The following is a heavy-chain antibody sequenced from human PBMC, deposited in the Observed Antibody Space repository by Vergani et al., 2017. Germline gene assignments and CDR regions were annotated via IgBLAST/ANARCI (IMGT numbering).Heavy chain of an antibody. Sequence: QVLLVQSGAEVKKPGASVRVSCKTSGYTFTNYYIHWVRQAPGQGLEWMGIINPSGGSTTYAQQFQGRLTMTRGTSTSTVYMDLSNLRSEDTAVYYCARPHGDILPPDPRRLDDWGQGTLVTVSS. CDR1: GYTFTNYY. J-gene: IGHJ4*02. CDR3: ARPHGDILPPDPRRLDD. V-gene: IGHV1-46*03. CDR2: INPSGGST.